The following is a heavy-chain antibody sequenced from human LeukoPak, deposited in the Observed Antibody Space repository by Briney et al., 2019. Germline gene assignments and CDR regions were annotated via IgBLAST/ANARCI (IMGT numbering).Heavy chain of an antibody. CDR1: GFTFSSYW. CDR2: IKQDGSEK. Sequence: GGSLRLSCAASGFTFSSYWMSWVRQAPGKGLEWVANIKQDGSEKYYVDSVKGRFTISRDNAKNSLYLQMNSLRAEDTAVYYSARALYYYDSSGYYTGYFQHWGQGTLVTVSS. D-gene: IGHD3-22*01. J-gene: IGHJ1*01. V-gene: IGHV3-7*01. CDR3: ARALYYYDSSGYYTGYFQH.